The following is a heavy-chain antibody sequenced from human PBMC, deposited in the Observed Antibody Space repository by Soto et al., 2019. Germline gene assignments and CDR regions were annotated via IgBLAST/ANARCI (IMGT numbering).Heavy chain of an antibody. CDR2: ISYDGSNK. CDR1: GFTFSSYG. D-gene: IGHD3-3*01. Sequence: PGGSLRLSCAASGFTFSSYGMHWVRQAPGKGLEWVAVISYDGSNKYYADSVKGQFTISRDNSKNTLYLQMNSLRAEDTAVYYCAKGGITIFGVVLYYFDYWGQGTLVTVSS. J-gene: IGHJ4*02. V-gene: IGHV3-30*18. CDR3: AKGGITIFGVVLYYFDY.